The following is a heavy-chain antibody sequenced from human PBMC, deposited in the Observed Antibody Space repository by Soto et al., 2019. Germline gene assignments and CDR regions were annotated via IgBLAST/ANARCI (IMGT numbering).Heavy chain of an antibody. CDR3: AKAYYDSSGSNFDY. J-gene: IGHJ4*02. CDR2: ISGSGGST. Sequence: GESLKISCAASGFTFSSYAMSWVRQAPGKGLEWVSAISGSGGSTYYADSVKGRFTISRDNSKNTLYLQMNSLRAEDTAVYYCAKAYYDSSGSNFDYWGQGTLVTVSS. CDR1: GFTFSSYA. V-gene: IGHV3-23*01. D-gene: IGHD3-22*01.